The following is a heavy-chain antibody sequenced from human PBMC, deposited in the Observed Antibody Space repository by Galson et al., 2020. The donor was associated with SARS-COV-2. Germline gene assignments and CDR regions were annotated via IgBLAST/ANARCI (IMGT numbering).Heavy chain of an antibody. CDR1: GGSISSGGYY. Sequence: SETLSLTCTVSGGSISSGGYYWSWIRQHPGKGLEWIGYIYYSGSTYYNPSLKNRVTISVDTSKNQFSLKLSSVTAADTAVYYCARYGVYGAFDIWGQGTMVTVSS. J-gene: IGHJ3*02. CDR3: ARYGVYGAFDI. CDR2: IYYSGST. D-gene: IGHD4-17*01. V-gene: IGHV4-31*03.